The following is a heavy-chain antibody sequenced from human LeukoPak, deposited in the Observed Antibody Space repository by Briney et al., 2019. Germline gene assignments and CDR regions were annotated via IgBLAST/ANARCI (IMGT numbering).Heavy chain of an antibody. CDR2: INPNSGGT. Sequence: ASAKVSCKASGYTFTYFYIHWVRQAPGQGLEWMGWINPNSGGTNYAQKFQGRVTMTRDTSISTAYMDLSRLRSDDTAVYYCASFEVGAWGQGTLVTVSS. CDR1: GYTFTYFY. CDR3: ASFEVGA. D-gene: IGHD3-10*01. J-gene: IGHJ5*02. V-gene: IGHV1-2*02.